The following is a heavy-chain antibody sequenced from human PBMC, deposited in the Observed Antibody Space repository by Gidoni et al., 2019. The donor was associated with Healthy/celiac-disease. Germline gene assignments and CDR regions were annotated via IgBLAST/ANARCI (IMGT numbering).Heavy chain of an antibody. D-gene: IGHD3-22*01. CDR3: ARDPYYDSSGYYFGGDY. CDR2: ISSSSSYI. J-gene: IGHJ4*02. Sequence: EVQLVESGGGLVKPGGSLRLSCAASGFTFSSSSMNWVRQAPGKGLEWVSSISSSSSYIDYADSVKGRFTISRDNAKNSLYLQMNSLRAEDTAVYYCARDPYYDSSGYYFGGDYWGQGTLVTVSS. V-gene: IGHV3-21*01. CDR1: GFTFSSSS.